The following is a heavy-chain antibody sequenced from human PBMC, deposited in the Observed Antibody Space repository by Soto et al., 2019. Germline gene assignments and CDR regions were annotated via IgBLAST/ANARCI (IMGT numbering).Heavy chain of an antibody. CDR1: GGSISSGGYY. CDR3: ARVAPYRYCSSTSCYGGAFDI. Sequence: SETLSLTCTVSGGSISSGGYYWSWIRQHPGKGLEWIGYIYYSGSTYYNPSLKSRVTISVDTSKNQFSLKLSSVTAADTAVYYCARVAPYRYCSSTSCYGGAFDIWGQGTMVTVSS. J-gene: IGHJ3*02. D-gene: IGHD2-2*01. CDR2: IYYSGST. V-gene: IGHV4-31*03.